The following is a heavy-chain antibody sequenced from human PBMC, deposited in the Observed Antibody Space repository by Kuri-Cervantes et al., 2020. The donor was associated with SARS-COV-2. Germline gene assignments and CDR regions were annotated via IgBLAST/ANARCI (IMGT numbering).Heavy chain of an antibody. CDR3: AKDHLNVPEWLTGWFDP. CDR2: IIPIFGAA. V-gene: IGHV1-69*13. J-gene: IGHJ5*02. Sequence: SVKVSCKASGGTLSTYGISWVQQAPGQGLEWMGGIIPIFGAADYAQNFQGRVTITADESTNTAYMELSSLRFEDTAVYYCAKDHLNVPEWLTGWFDPWGQGTLVTVSS. D-gene: IGHD3-3*01. CDR1: GGTLSTYG.